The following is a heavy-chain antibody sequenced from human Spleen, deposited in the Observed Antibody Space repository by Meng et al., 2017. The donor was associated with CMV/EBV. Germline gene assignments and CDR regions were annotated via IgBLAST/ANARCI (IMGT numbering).Heavy chain of an antibody. D-gene: IGHD3-10*01. V-gene: IGHV5-51*01. Sequence: GAEVKKPGGSLKTSCKGSAYSFTSYWIGGVRQMPGKGLEWMGIIYPCDSDTRYSPSFQGQVTISADKSISTACLQWSSLKASDTAMYYCARLDWVRGVIDYWGQGTLVTVSS. J-gene: IGHJ4*02. CDR2: IYPCDSDT. CDR3: ARLDWVRGVIDY. CDR1: AYSFTSYW.